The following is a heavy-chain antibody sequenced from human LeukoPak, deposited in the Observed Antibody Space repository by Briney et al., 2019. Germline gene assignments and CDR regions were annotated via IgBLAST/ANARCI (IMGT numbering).Heavy chain of an antibody. D-gene: IGHD4-17*01. V-gene: IGHV3-66*01. CDR2: MYSGGGT. J-gene: IGHJ4*02. CDR3: ARDPSPFYADYGY. Sequence: TGGSLRLSCAASRVTVSSSYMSWVRQAPGKGLEWVSTMYSGGGTDYADSVKGRFTISRDNSKNTLFLQMNSLRAEDTAVYYCARDPSPFYADYGYWGQGTLVTVSS. CDR1: RVTVSSSY.